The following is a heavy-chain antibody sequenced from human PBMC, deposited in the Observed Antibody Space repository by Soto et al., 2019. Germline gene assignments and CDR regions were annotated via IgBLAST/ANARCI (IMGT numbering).Heavy chain of an antibody. V-gene: IGHV3-33*08. Sequence: PGGSLRLSCAASGFTFRNYAMHWVRQAPGKGLEWVAVIWYDGSNKYYADSVKGRFTISRDNSKNTLYLQMNSLRAEDTAVYYCAREEGLGSSSWVYYYYGMDVWGQGTTVTV. CDR1: GFTFRNYA. J-gene: IGHJ6*02. CDR3: AREEGLGSSSWVYYYYGMDV. CDR2: IWYDGSNK. D-gene: IGHD6-13*01.